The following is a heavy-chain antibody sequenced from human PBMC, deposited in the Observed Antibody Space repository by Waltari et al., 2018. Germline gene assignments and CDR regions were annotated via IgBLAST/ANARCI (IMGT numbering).Heavy chain of an antibody. Sequence: QVQLVESGGGVVQPGGSLRLSCAASGFTFSSYGMPWVRQAPGKGLEWVAFIRYDGSNKYYADSVKGRFTISRDNSKNTLYLQMNSLRAEDTAVYYCAKDVMITFGGVILAFDIWGQGTMVTVSS. CDR2: IRYDGSNK. V-gene: IGHV3-30*02. J-gene: IGHJ3*02. CDR3: AKDVMITFGGVILAFDI. CDR1: GFTFSSYG. D-gene: IGHD3-16*02.